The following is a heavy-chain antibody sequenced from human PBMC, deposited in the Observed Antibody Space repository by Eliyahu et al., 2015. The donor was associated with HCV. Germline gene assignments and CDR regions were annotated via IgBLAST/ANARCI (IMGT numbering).Heavy chain of an antibody. CDR1: SSYA. CDR2: ISYDGSNK. D-gene: IGHD3-9*01. J-gene: IGHJ6*02. V-gene: IGHV3-30*04. CDR3: ARDGLRGAYYDILTGYYRMDYYGMDV. Sequence: SSYAMHWVRQAPGKGLEWVAVISYDGSNKYYADSVKGRFTISRDNSKNTLYLQMNSLRAEDTAVYYCARDGLRGAYYDILTGYYRMDYYGMDVWGQGTTVTVSS.